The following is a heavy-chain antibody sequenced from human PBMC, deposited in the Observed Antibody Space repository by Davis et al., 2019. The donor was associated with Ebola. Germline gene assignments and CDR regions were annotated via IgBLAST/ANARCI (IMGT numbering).Heavy chain of an antibody. CDR1: GGSISSGGYY. CDR2: IYYSGST. J-gene: IGHJ6*02. Sequence: LRLSCTVSGGSISSGGYYWSWIRQHPGKGLEWIGYIYYSGSTYYNPSLKSRVTISVDTSKNQFSLKLSSVTAADTAVYYCARSPGDWWRYYGMDVWGQGTTVTVSS. D-gene: IGHD2-8*02. V-gene: IGHV4-31*03. CDR3: ARSPGDWWRYYGMDV.